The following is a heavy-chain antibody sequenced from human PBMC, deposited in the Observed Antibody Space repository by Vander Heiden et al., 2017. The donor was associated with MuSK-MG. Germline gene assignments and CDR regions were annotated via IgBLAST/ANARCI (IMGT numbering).Heavy chain of an antibody. CDR2: ISGYNGET. CDR3: TRDRTEDPGSGYSS. D-gene: IGHD3-10*01. Sequence: QVQLVQSGAEMKKIGASVKVSCKTSGYRFASYSITWVRQATGQGLEWVGRISGYNGETYYTQKLQGRVTMTIDRSTTTVYMELRSLISDDTAVYYCTRDRTEDPGSGYSSWGKGTLVTVSS. J-gene: IGHJ4*02. CDR1: GYRFASYS. V-gene: IGHV1-18*01.